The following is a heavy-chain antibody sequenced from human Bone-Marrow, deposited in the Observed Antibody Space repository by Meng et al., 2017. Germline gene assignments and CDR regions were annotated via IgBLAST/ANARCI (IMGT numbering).Heavy chain of an antibody. V-gene: IGHV1-46*01. CDR1: GYTFTSYY. CDR2: INPSGGST. Sequence: ASVKVSCKASGYTFTSYYMHWVRQAPGQGLKWMGIINPSGGSTSYAQKFQGRVTMTRDTSTSTVYMELSSLRSEDTAVYYCANGDAVRRMDVWGQGTTVTVSS. J-gene: IGHJ6*02. D-gene: IGHD4-17*01. CDR3: ANGDAVRRMDV.